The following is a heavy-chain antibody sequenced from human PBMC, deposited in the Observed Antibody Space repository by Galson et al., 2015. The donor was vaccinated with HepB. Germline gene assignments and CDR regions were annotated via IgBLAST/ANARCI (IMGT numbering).Heavy chain of an antibody. Sequence: SLRLYCAASGFTFSSYAMHWVRQAPGKGLEWVAVISYDGSNKYYADSVKGRFTISRDNSKNTLYLQMNSLRAEDTAVYYCAREAVDTAMDYYYYYGMDVWGQGTTVTVSS. J-gene: IGHJ6*02. CDR2: ISYDGSNK. V-gene: IGHV3-30-3*01. CDR1: GFTFSSYA. D-gene: IGHD5-18*01. CDR3: AREAVDTAMDYYYYYGMDV.